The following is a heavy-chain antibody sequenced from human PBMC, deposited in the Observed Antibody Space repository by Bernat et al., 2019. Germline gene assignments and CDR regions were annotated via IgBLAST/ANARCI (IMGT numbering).Heavy chain of an antibody. CDR3: AKDRGTTVVTPWFDP. CDR2: ISYDGSNK. CDR1: GFTFSSYG. J-gene: IGHJ5*02. D-gene: IGHD4-23*01. Sequence: QVQLVESGGGVVQPGRSLRLSCAASGFTFSSYGMHWVRQAPGKGLEWVAVISYDGSNKYYADSVKGRFTISRDNSKNTLYLQMNSLRAEDMAVYYCAKDRGTTVVTPWFDPWGQGTLVTVSS. V-gene: IGHV3-30*18.